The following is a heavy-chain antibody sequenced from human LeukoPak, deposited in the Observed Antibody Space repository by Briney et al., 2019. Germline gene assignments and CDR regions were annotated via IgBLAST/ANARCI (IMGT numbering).Heavy chain of an antibody. V-gene: IGHV1-69*13. CDR3: ARRKGPSGFLVYYYFDY. CDR1: GGTFSSYA. CDR2: IIPIFGTA. J-gene: IGHJ4*02. Sequence: SVKVSCKASGGTFSSYAISWVRQAPGQGLEWMGGIIPIFGTANYAQKFQGRVTITADESTSTAYMELSSLRSEDTAAYYCARRKGPSGFLVYYYFDYWGQGTLVTVSS. D-gene: IGHD5/OR15-5a*01.